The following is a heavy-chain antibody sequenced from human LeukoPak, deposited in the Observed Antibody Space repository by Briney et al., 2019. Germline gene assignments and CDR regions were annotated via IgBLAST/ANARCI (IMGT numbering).Heavy chain of an antibody. CDR3: ATDHSMANTAWWFDP. J-gene: IGHJ5*02. V-gene: IGHV1-46*01. CDR1: GYTFSDYN. D-gene: IGHD5-24*01. Sequence: ASVKVSCKASGYTFSDYNIHWVRQAPGQGLEWMGVINPSGTGTSYAQKFQGRITMSRDTSTSTVYMELSSLRSEDTAFYYCATDHSMANTAWWFDPWGQGTLVTVSS. CDR2: INPSGTGT.